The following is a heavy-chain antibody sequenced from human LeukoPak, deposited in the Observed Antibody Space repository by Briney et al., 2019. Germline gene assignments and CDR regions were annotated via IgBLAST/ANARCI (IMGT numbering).Heavy chain of an antibody. CDR1: GYTFTGYY. V-gene: IGHV1-2*04. CDR3: ARGSLGYDSSGYYPGAFDI. Sequence: ASVKVSCKASGYTFTGYYMHWVRQAPGQGLEWMGWINPNSGGTNYAQKFQGWVTMTRDTSISTAHMELSRLRSDDTAVYYCARGSLGYDSSGYYPGAFDIWGQGTMVTVSS. J-gene: IGHJ3*02. CDR2: INPNSGGT. D-gene: IGHD3-22*01.